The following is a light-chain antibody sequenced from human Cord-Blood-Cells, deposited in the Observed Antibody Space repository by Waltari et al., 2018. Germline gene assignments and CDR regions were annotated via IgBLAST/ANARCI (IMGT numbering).Light chain of an antibody. J-gene: IGLJ1*01. CDR1: SSNIGAGYA. V-gene: IGLV1-40*01. Sequence: QSVLTQPPSVYGAPGQRATISCTGSSSNIGAGYAVPWYQQLPGTAPKLLIYRNSNRPSGVPDRFSGSKSGTSASLAITGLQAEDESDYYCQSYDSSLSGYVFGTGTKVTVL. CDR2: RNS. CDR3: QSYDSSLSGYV.